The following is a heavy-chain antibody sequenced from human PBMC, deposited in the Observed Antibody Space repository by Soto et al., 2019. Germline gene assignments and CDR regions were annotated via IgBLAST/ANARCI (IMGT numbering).Heavy chain of an antibody. CDR1: GFTFSSYS. Sequence: GGSLRLSCAASGFTFSSYSMNWVRQAPGKGLEWVSSISSSSSYIYYADSVKGRFTISRDNAKNSLYLQMNSLRAEDTAVYYCAKESEVEGFGEDWFDPWGQGTLVTVSS. V-gene: IGHV3-21*04. J-gene: IGHJ5*02. CDR2: ISSSSSYI. D-gene: IGHD3-10*01. CDR3: AKESEVEGFGEDWFDP.